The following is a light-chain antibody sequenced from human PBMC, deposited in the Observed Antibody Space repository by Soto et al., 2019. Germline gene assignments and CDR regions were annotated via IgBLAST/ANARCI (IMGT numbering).Light chain of an antibody. Sequence: EIVMTPSPATLSVCTGERATLSCRASQTVSSNLAWYEQKPGQAPRLLIYEASRRATGIPDRFSGSGSGTDFTLTISRLEPEDFAVYYCQKYGSSSITVGQGTRL. CDR3: QKYGSSSIT. V-gene: IGKV3-20*01. CDR2: EAS. CDR1: QTVSSN. J-gene: IGKJ5*01.